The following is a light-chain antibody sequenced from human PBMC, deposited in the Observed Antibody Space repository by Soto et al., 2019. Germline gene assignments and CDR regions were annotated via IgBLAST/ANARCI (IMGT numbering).Light chain of an antibody. V-gene: IGKV1-5*03. J-gene: IGKJ1*01. Sequence: DIPMTQSPSTLSASVGDRVTITCRPSQSISSWLALYQQKPGKAPKLLIYKASSLESGVPSRFSGSGSGTEFTLTISSLQPDDFATYYCQQYNSWTFGQGTKVDIK. CDR2: KAS. CDR1: QSISSW. CDR3: QQYNSWT.